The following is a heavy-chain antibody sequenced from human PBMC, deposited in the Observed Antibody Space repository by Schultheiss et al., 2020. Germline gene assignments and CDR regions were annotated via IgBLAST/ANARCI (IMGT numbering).Heavy chain of an antibody. Sequence: GESLKISCAASGFTFSSYWMHWARHAPGKGLVWVSRVNSDGSSTYYADSVKGRFTISRHNSKNTLYLQMNSLRAEDTAVYYCARDLYDSSGYWGQGTLVTVSS. J-gene: IGHJ4*02. V-gene: IGHV3-74*01. CDR2: VNSDGSST. CDR1: GFTFSSYW. D-gene: IGHD3-22*01. CDR3: ARDLYDSSGY.